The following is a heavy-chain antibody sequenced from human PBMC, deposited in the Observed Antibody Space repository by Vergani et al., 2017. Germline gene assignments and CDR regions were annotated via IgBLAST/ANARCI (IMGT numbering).Heavy chain of an antibody. J-gene: IGHJ5*02. D-gene: IGHD2-15*01. CDR2: IYHSGST. CDR1: GGSISSSNW. Sequence: QVQLQESGPGLVKPPGTLSLTCAVSGGSISSSNWWSWVRQPPGKGLEWIGEIYHSGSTNYNPSLKSRVTISVDKSKNQFSLKLSSVTAADPAVYYCARVGYCSGGSCGFDPWGQGTLVTVSS. V-gene: IGHV4-4*03. CDR3: ARVGYCSGGSCGFDP.